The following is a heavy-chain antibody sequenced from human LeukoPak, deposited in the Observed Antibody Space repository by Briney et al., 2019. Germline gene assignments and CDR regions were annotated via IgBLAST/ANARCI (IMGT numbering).Heavy chain of an antibody. D-gene: IGHD3-3*01. CDR2: ISGSGGST. J-gene: IGHJ6*02. Sequence: PGGSLRLSCAASGFTFSSYAMSWVRQAPGKGLEWVSAISGSGGSTYYADSVKGRFTISRDNPKNTLYLQMNSLRAEDTAVYYCAKGLDDFWSGSYYYYYYGMDVWGQGTTVTVSS. CDR3: AKGLDDFWSGSYYYYYYGMDV. V-gene: IGHV3-23*01. CDR1: GFTFSSYA.